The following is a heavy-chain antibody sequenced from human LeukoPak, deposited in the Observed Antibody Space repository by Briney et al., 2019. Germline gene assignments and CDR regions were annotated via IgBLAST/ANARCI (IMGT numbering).Heavy chain of an antibody. V-gene: IGHV4-34*01. CDR2: INHSGST. CDR1: GGSFSGYY. Sequence: PSETLSLTCAVYGGSFSGYYWSWIRQPPGKGLEWIGEINHSGSTNYNPSLKSRVTISVDTSKNQFSLKLSSVTAADTAVYYCARMRAAAGPRTNYYYYMHVWGKGTTVTVSS. D-gene: IGHD6-13*01. J-gene: IGHJ6*03. CDR3: ARMRAAAGPRTNYYYYMHV.